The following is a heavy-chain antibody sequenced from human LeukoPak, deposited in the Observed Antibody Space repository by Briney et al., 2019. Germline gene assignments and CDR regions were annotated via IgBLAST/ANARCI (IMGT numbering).Heavy chain of an antibody. CDR2: IYYSGST. CDR3: ARHGNLVVPANYYYMDV. Sequence: SETLSLTCTVSGGSISSYYWSWIRQPPGKGLEWIGYIYYSGSTNYNPSLKSRVTISVDTSKNQFSLKLGSVTAADTAVYYCARHGNLVVPANYYYMDVWGKATTVTVSS. CDR1: GGSISSYY. J-gene: IGHJ6*03. V-gene: IGHV4-59*08. D-gene: IGHD2-2*01.